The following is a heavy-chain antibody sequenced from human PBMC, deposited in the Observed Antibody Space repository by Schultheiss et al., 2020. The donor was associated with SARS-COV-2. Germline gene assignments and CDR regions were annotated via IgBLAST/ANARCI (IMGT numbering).Heavy chain of an antibody. J-gene: IGHJ3*02. CDR3: ARDPDFTTGDGFDI. CDR1: GFTFSTYW. D-gene: IGHD3-22*01. Sequence: GGSLRLSCAASGFTFSTYWMDWVRQAPGKGLVWVSRINSDGSYTSYADSVKGRFTISRDNAKNTLYLQMNSLRAEDTAVYYCARDPDFTTGDGFDIWGQGTMVTVSS. CDR2: INSDGSYT. V-gene: IGHV3-74*01.